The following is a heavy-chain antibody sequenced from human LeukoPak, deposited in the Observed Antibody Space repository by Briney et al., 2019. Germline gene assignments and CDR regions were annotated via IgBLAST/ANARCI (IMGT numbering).Heavy chain of an antibody. Sequence: ASVKVSCKASGYTLTGHYMHWVRQAPRRRLEWMGWMSAYNGNTNYAQKLQGSVTMTTDTSTSTAYMELRSLRSDDTAVYYCARSGWNAEYYYGMDVWGQGTTVTVSS. CDR3: ARSGWNAEYYYGMDV. D-gene: IGHD1-1*01. V-gene: IGHV1-18*04. CDR2: MSAYNGNT. CDR1: GYTLTGHY. J-gene: IGHJ6*02.